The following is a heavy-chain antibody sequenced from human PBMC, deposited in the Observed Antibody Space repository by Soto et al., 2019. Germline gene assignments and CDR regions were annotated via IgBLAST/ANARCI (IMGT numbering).Heavy chain of an antibody. CDR1: GGSINGYY. V-gene: IGHV4-59*01. Sequence: SETLSLTCTVSGGSINGYYWSWIRQPPGRGLEWIGYISYSGGTNYSPSLKSRVTISLDTSENQFSLKLSSATAADTAVYYCTRDRNAGYEYWGQGKLVTVSS. CDR2: ISYSGGT. D-gene: IGHD1-1*01. CDR3: TRDRNAGYEY. J-gene: IGHJ4*02.